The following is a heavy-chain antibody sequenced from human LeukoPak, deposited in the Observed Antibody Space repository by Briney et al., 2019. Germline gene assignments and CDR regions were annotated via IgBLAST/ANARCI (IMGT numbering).Heavy chain of an antibody. Sequence: SSVKVSCKASGGTFSSYAISWVRQAPGQGLEWMGRIIPIFGTANYAQKLQGRVTITTDESTSTAYMELSSLRSEDTAVYYCASSPPPYYYMDVWGKGTTVTVSS. CDR1: GGTFSSYA. V-gene: IGHV1-69*05. CDR3: ASSPPPYYYMDV. CDR2: IIPIFGTA. J-gene: IGHJ6*03.